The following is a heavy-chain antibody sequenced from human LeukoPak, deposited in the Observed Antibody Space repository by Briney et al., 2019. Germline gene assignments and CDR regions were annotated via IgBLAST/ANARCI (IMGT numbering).Heavy chain of an antibody. J-gene: IGHJ3*02. CDR2: INPNSGGT. D-gene: IGHD2-21*01. Sequence: ASVKVSCKASGYIFTAYYIHWLRQAPGQGLEWMGWINPNSGGTSFALNFQGRVTLTRDTSISTVYMELSRLRSDDTAVYYCARDLCGGALGAFDIWGQGTMVTVSS. CDR3: ARDLCGGALGAFDI. CDR1: GYIFTAYY. V-gene: IGHV1-2*02.